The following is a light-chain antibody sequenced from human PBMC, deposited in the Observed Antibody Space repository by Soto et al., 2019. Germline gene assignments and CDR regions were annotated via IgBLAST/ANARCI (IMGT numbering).Light chain of an antibody. CDR3: RQQYLFPFT. J-gene: IGKJ3*01. CDR2: AAS. Sequence: AIQMTQSPSSLSAAVGDRVTITCLSRTGIRNDLDWFQQNPGKAPKLLSYAASNLQSGVPARLSGSGSGTDFTLTISSLQPEDLATYSCRQQYLFPFTFGPGTKVDI. CDR1: TGIRND. V-gene: IGKV1-6*01.